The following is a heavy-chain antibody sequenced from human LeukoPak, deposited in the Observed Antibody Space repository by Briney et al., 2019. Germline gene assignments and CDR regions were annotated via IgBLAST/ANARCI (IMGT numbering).Heavy chain of an antibody. Sequence: GGSLRLSCAASGFTFSSYAMSWVRQAPGKGLEWVSAISGSGGSTYYADTVKGRFTISRDNSKNTLYLQMNSLRAEDTAVYYCAKEAVLRYFYGLALGCWGPTTLVTV. V-gene: IGHV3-23*01. D-gene: IGHD3-9*01. CDR1: GFTFSSYA. J-gene: IGHJ4*02. CDR2: ISGSGGST. CDR3: AKEAVLRYFYGLALGC.